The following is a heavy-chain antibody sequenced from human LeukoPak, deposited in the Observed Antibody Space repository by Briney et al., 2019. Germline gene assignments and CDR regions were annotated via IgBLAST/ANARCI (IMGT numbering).Heavy chain of an antibody. CDR3: AKRGYSYGYHFDY. J-gene: IGHJ4*02. CDR2: TSSSGSTI. CDR1: GFTFSSYE. V-gene: IGHV3-48*03. D-gene: IGHD5-18*01. Sequence: GGSLRLSCAASGFTFSSYEMNWVRQAPGKGLEWVSYTSSSGSTIYYADSVKGRFTISRDNAKNSLYLQMNSLRAEDTAVYYCAKRGYSYGYHFDYWGQGTLVTVSS.